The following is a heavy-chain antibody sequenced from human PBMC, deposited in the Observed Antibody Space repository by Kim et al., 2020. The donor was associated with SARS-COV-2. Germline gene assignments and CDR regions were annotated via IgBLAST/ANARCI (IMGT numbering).Heavy chain of an antibody. CDR3: ARVGRQWLAEGGPYGMDV. CDR1: GGTFSSYA. V-gene: IGHV1-69*13. D-gene: IGHD6-19*01. CDR2: IIPIFGTA. Sequence: SVKVSCKASGGTFSSYAISWVRQAPGQGLEWMGGIIPIFGTANYAQKFQGRVTITADESTSTAYMELSSLRSEDTAVYYCARVGRQWLAEGGPYGMDVWGQGTTVTVSS. J-gene: IGHJ6*02.